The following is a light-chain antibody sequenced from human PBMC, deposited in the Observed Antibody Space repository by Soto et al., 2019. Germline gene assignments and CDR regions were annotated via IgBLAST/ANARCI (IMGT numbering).Light chain of an antibody. CDR1: QGIRNY. CDR2: AAS. CDR3: KQGYRTPWT. V-gene: IGKV1-39*01. J-gene: IGKJ1*01. Sequence: IQMTQSPSSLSACLGDTVTSTCRASQGIRNYLAWYQQKPGKAPKLLIYAASSLQSGVPSRFSGSGSGTDFTLTISSLQTEDFATYFCKQGYRTPWTFGQGTRVDIK.